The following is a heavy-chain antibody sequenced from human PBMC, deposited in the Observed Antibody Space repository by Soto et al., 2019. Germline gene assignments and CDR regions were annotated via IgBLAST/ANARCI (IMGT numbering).Heavy chain of an antibody. CDR1: GGTFSSYA. V-gene: IGHV1-69*06. CDR3: ARWQSSSNAYYYYYGMDV. CDR2: IIPIFGTA. Sequence: SVKVSCKASGGTFSSYAISWVRQAHGQGLEWMGGIIPIFGTANYAQKFQGRVTINAEKSTSTAYMELSSLRSEDTAVYYCARWQSSSNAYYYYYGMDVWGQGTTFTVSS. D-gene: IGHD2-2*01. J-gene: IGHJ6*02.